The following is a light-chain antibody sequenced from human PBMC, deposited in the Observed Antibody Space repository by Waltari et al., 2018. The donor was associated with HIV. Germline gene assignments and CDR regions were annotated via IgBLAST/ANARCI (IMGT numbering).Light chain of an antibody. CDR3: QTYDNSLRAWV. Sequence: QPGLRQPPSVSGAPGQRVTVSCAGNGYNIGAGYDVHWYQQFPASAPRLVIYASRSRPPGISDRISANQSGTSASLAITALQAEDEAHYYCQTYDNSLRAWVFGGGTKLTVL. CDR1: GYNIGAGYD. V-gene: IGLV1-40*01. CDR2: ASR. J-gene: IGLJ3*02.